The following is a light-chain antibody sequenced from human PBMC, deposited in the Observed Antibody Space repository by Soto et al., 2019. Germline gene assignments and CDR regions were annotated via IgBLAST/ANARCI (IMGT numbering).Light chain of an antibody. CDR1: QSVLYSSNNKNY. V-gene: IGKV4-1*01. CDR3: QQYYSTPWT. CDR2: WAS. Sequence: DIVMTQPPDSLAVSLAERANLNCKSRQSVLYSSNNKNYLAWYQQKPGQSPKLLIYWASTRESGVPDRFSGSGSGTDFTLTISSLQAEDVAVYYCQQYYSTPWTFGQGTKVDI. J-gene: IGKJ1*01.